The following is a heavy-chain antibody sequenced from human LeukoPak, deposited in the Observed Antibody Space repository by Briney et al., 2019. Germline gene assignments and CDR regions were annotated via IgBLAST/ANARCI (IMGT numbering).Heavy chain of an antibody. Sequence: PGGSLRLSCAASGFTVSSHYMGWVRQAPGKGLEWVSVIYTDGSTYYADSVKGRFTISRDNSKNTLDLQMNSLRVEDTAVYYCTRGCGAYVTAADYWGQGTLATVSS. CDR1: GFTVSSHY. J-gene: IGHJ4*02. CDR2: IYTDGST. V-gene: IGHV3-66*01. CDR3: TRGCGAYVTAADY. D-gene: IGHD2-21*01.